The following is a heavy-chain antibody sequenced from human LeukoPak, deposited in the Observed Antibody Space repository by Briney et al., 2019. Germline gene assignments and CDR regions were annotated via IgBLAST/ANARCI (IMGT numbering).Heavy chain of an antibody. Sequence: KASETLSFTCTVSGGSISSYYWSRIRQPPGKGLEWIGYIYYSGSTNYNPSLKSRVTISVDTSKNQFSLKLSSVTAADTAVYYCASTDILTGATFDYWGQGTLVTVSS. V-gene: IGHV4-59*01. J-gene: IGHJ4*02. D-gene: IGHD3-9*01. CDR2: IYYSGST. CDR3: ASTDILTGATFDY. CDR1: GGSISSYY.